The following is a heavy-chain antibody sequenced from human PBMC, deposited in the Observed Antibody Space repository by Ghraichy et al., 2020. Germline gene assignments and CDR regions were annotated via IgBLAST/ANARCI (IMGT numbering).Heavy chain of an antibody. Sequence: SVKVSCKASGGTFSSYAISWVRQAPGQGLEWMGGIIPIFGTANYAQKFQGRVTITADESTSTAYMELSSLRSEDTAVYSCARERPYSSSSPDAFDIWGQGTMVTVSS. J-gene: IGHJ3*02. D-gene: IGHD6-6*01. CDR3: ARERPYSSSSPDAFDI. CDR2: IIPIFGTA. V-gene: IGHV1-69*13. CDR1: GGTFSSYA.